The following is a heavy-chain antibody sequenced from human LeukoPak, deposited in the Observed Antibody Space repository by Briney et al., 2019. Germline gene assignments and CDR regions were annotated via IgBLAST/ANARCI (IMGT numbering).Heavy chain of an antibody. CDR3: ARRVQLWSGPVQLDY. V-gene: IGHV1-69*04. CDR2: VIPILGIA. J-gene: IGHJ4*02. Sequence: SVKVSCKASGGTFSSYAISWVRQAPGQGLEWMGRVIPILGIANYAQKLQGRVTMTTDTSTSTAYMELRSLRSDDTAVYYCARRVQLWSGPVQLDYWGQGTLVTVSS. CDR1: GGTFSSYA. D-gene: IGHD5-18*01.